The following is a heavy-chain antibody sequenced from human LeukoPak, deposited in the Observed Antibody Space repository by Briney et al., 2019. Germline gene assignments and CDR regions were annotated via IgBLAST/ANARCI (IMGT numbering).Heavy chain of an antibody. Sequence: GSVKVSCKASGYTFTGYSMRWVRQAPGQGLEWMGWINPNSGGTNYAHKLKGRVSMTRDTSTSTAYLEMSGLRSDDTAVYYCARPGVTGKSVGAFDIWGEGTMVTVSS. V-gene: IGHV1-2*02. D-gene: IGHD6-19*01. CDR3: ARPGVTGKSVGAFDI. CDR2: INPNSGGT. CDR1: GYTFTGYS. J-gene: IGHJ3*02.